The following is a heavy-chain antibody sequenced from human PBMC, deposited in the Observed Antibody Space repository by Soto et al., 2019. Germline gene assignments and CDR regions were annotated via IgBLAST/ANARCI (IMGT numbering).Heavy chain of an antibody. CDR1: GFTFSSYA. J-gene: IGHJ2*01. D-gene: IGHD5-18*01. Sequence: GGSLRLSCAASGFTFSSYAMHWVRQAPGKGLEWVAVISYDGSNKYYADSVKGRFTISRDNSKNTLYLQMNSLRAEYTVVYYCARDPLWGTAMVLWYFDLWGRGTLVTVSS. V-gene: IGHV3-30-3*01. CDR3: ARDPLWGTAMVLWYFDL. CDR2: ISYDGSNK.